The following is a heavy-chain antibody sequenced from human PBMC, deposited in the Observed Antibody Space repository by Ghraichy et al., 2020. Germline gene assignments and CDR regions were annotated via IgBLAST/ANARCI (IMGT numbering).Heavy chain of an antibody. D-gene: IGHD2-15*01. Sequence: GGSLRLSCAAFGFSFSDYAMSWVRQAPENGLEWVSAIRGSGGDTWYADAVRGRFAISRDNSKNTLYLQLNSLRAEDTAVYYCAKMEGYCSGGSCYGNWYFDHWGRGTLVTVSS. J-gene: IGHJ2*01. CDR1: GFSFSDYA. V-gene: IGHV3-23*01. CDR3: AKMEGYCSGGSCYGNWYFDH. CDR2: IRGSGGDT.